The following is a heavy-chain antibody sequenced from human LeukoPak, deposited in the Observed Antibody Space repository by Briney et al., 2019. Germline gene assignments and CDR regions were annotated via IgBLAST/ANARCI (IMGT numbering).Heavy chain of an antibody. V-gene: IGHV1-8*01. J-gene: IGHJ6*02. Sequence: AASVKVSCKASGYTFTSYDINWVRQATGQGLEWMGWMNPNSGNTGYAQKFQGRVTMTRNTSISTAYMELSSLRSEDTAVYYCAREATDIVVVPAATEAYYYYGMDVWGQGTTVTVSS. D-gene: IGHD2-2*01. CDR2: MNPNSGNT. CDR1: GYTFTSYD. CDR3: AREATDIVVVPAATEAYYYYGMDV.